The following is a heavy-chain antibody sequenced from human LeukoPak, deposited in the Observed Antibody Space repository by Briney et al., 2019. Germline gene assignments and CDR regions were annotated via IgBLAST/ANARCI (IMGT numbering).Heavy chain of an antibody. CDR1: GFTVSSNY. V-gene: IGHV3-53*01. CDR3: ARQTQQLTWFDP. Sequence: GGSLRLSCAASGFTVSSNYMSWVRQAPGKGLEWVSVIYSGGSTYYADSVKGPFTISRDNSKNTLYLQINSLRAEDTAVYYCARQTQQLTWFDPWGQGTLVTVSS. CDR2: IYSGGST. D-gene: IGHD6-13*01. J-gene: IGHJ5*02.